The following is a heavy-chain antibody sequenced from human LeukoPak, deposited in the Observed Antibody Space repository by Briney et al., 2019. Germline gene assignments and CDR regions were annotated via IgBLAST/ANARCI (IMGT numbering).Heavy chain of an antibody. CDR2: ISSSSSYI. CDR3: ARGRGYSYGYAFDI. CDR1: GFTFSSYS. J-gene: IGHJ3*02. D-gene: IGHD5-18*01. Sequence: GGSPRLSCAASGFTFSSYSMNWVRQAPGKGLEWVSSISSSSSYIYYADSVKGRFTISRDNAKNSLYLQMNSLRAEDTAVYYCARGRGYSYGYAFDIWGQGTMVTVSS. V-gene: IGHV3-21*01.